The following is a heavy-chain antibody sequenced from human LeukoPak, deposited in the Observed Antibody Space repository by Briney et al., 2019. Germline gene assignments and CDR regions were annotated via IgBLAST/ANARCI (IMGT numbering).Heavy chain of an antibody. CDR3: ARQSPQYSGSYWSFDY. V-gene: IGHV5-51*01. Sequence: GESLKISCKGSGYSFTSYWIGWVRQLPGKGLEWMGIIYPGHFDTRYSPSVQGQVTISADKSIRTAYLQWSSLKASDTAMYYCARQSPQYSGSYWSFDYWGQGTLVTVSS. D-gene: IGHD1-26*01. CDR2: IYPGHFDT. J-gene: IGHJ4*02. CDR1: GYSFTSYW.